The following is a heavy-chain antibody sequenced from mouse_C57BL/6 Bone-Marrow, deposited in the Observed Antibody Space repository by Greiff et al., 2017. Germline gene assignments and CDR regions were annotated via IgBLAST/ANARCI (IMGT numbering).Heavy chain of an antibody. D-gene: IGHD1-1*01. CDR2: IGPGSGST. CDR1: GYTFTDYY. V-gene: IGHV1-77*01. J-gene: IGHJ4*01. Sequence: VQLQQSGAELVKPGASVKISCKASGYTFTDYYINWVKQRPGQGLEWIGKIGPGSGSTYYNEKFKGTATLTADKSSSTAYMQLSSLTSEDSAVYFCARSITTVVATNAMDYWGQGTSVTVSS. CDR3: ARSITTVVATNAMDY.